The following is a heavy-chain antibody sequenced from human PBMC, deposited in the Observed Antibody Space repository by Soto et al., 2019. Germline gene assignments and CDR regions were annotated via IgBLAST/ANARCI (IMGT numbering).Heavy chain of an antibody. D-gene: IGHD6-19*01. CDR3: ASLQTSGWYGVH. Sequence: SVEVSCKXSGYSFTGYYIHWLRQAPGQGLEWMGWIYPNSGDTKSAQKFQGRLTLTRDTSITTAYMELSSLRSDDTAIYYCASLQTSGWYGVHWGQGTLVTVSS. V-gene: IGHV1-2*02. CDR1: GYSFTGYY. J-gene: IGHJ4*02. CDR2: IYPNSGDT.